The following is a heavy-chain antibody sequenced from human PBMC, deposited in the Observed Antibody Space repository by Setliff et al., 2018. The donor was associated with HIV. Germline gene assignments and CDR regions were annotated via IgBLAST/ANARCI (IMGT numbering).Heavy chain of an antibody. J-gene: IGHJ6*03. CDR2: IYTSGST. D-gene: IGHD6-13*01. CDR3: ARGIAAAGIYYYYYMDV. Sequence: PSETLSLTCTVSGGSISSSSYYWGWIRQPPGKGLEWIGSIYTSGSTNYNPSLKSRVTMSVDTSKNQFALKLRSVTAADTAVYYCARGIAAAGIYYYYYMDVWGKGTTVTVSS. CDR1: GGSISSSSYY. V-gene: IGHV4-39*06.